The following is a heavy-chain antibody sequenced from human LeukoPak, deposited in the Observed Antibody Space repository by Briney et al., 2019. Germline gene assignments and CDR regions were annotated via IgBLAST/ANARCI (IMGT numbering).Heavy chain of an antibody. V-gene: IGHV3-74*01. Sequence: GGSLRLSCAASGFTFSSYWMHWVRQAPGKGLVWVSRINSDGSSTSYADSVKGRFTISRDNAKNTLYLQMNSLRAEDTAVYCCAKDHATGTAFDYWGQGTLVTVSS. CDR3: AKDHATGTAFDY. J-gene: IGHJ4*02. D-gene: IGHD1-1*01. CDR2: INSDGSST. CDR1: GFTFSSYW.